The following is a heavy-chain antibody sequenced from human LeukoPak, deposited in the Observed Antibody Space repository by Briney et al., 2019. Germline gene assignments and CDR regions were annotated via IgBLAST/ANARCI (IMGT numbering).Heavy chain of an antibody. Sequence: SETLSLTCTVSGGSISSYYWSWIRQPPQKELERLRDFYYSGSTNYNPSLTSRVTISVDTSKNQFSLKLSSVTAADTAVYYCARDLDYYDSSGSLDAFDIWGQGTMVTVSS. CDR1: GGSISSYY. J-gene: IGHJ3*02. V-gene: IGHV4-59*01. CDR2: FYYSGST. CDR3: ARDLDYYDSSGSLDAFDI. D-gene: IGHD3-22*01.